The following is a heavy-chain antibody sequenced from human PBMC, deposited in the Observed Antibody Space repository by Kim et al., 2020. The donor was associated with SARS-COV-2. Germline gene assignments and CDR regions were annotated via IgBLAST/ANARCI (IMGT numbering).Heavy chain of an antibody. Sequence: SETLSLTCTVSGGSISSSSYYWGWIRQPPGKGLEWIGSIYYSGSTYYNPSLKSRVTISVDTSKNQFSLKLSSVTAADTAVYYCATRYYDILTGYWMGAFDIWGQGTMVTVSS. J-gene: IGHJ3*02. D-gene: IGHD3-9*01. CDR2: IYYSGST. CDR1: GGSISSSSYY. V-gene: IGHV4-39*01. CDR3: ATRYYDILTGYWMGAFDI.